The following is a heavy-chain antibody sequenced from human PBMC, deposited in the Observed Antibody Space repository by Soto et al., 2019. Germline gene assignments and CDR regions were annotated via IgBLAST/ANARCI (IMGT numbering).Heavy chain of an antibody. CDR3: ARASIVGVAY. Sequence: QVQLVQSGAEEKKPGASVKVSCKASGYTFTSYAMHWVRQAPGQRLEWMGWINAGNGNTKYSQKFQGRVTITRDTSASTAYMELSSLRSEDTAVYYCARASIVGVAYWGQGTLVTVSS. CDR1: GYTFTSYA. J-gene: IGHJ4*02. D-gene: IGHD2-21*01. CDR2: INAGNGNT. V-gene: IGHV1-3*05.